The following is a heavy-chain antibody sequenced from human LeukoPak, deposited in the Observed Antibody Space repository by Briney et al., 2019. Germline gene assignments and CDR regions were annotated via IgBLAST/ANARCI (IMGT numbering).Heavy chain of an antibody. CDR2: IYSGGST. J-gene: IGHJ6*02. CDR3: ARGVLAAAPSDYGMDV. Sequence: PGGSLRLSCAASGCTVSSNYMTWVRQAPGKGLEWVSVIYSGGSTYYADSVKGRFTISRDNSKNTLYLQMNSLRAEDTAVYYCARGVLAAAPSDYGMDVWGQGTTVTVSS. D-gene: IGHD6-13*01. CDR1: GCTVSSNY. V-gene: IGHV3-53*01.